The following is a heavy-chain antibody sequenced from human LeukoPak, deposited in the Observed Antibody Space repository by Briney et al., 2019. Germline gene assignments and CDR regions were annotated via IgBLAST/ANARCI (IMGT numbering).Heavy chain of an antibody. D-gene: IGHD1-20*01. CDR2: ISGTGFTT. J-gene: IGHJ4*02. CDR1: GFTLSTYA. CDR3: AKDGYNWIAFDD. V-gene: IGHV3-23*01. Sequence: GGSLRLSCAASGFTLSTYAMHWVRQAPGKGLEWVAYISGTGFTTYYADSVKGRFTISSDSSKNTLFLQMNSLRAEDTAIYYCAKDGYNWIAFDDWGQGTLVTVSS.